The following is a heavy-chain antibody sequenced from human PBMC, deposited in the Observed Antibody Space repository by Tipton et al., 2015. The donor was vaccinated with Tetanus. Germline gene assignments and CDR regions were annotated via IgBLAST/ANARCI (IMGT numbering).Heavy chain of an antibody. J-gene: IGHJ4*02. CDR3: AKDNGRSGYDYDDY. Sequence: SLRLSCAASGFTVSSNYMSWVRQAPGKGPEWVSVIYSGGSTYYADSVKGRFTISRDNSKNTLYLQMNSLRAEDTAVYYCAKDNGRSGYDYDDYWGQGTLVTVSS. D-gene: IGHD5-12*01. CDR1: GFTVSSNY. CDR2: IYSGGST. V-gene: IGHV3-66*01.